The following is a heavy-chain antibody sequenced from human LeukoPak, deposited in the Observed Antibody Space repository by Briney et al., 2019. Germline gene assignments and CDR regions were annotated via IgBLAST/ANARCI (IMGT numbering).Heavy chain of an antibody. J-gene: IGHJ5*02. D-gene: IGHD5/OR15-5a*01. V-gene: IGHV3-23*01. CDR2: ISGSGGGT. Sequence: GGSLRLSCAASGFTFSSYAMSWVRQAPGKGLEWVSAISGSGGGTYYGDSVKGRFTISRDNSKNMVYLQMNSLRVEDTAVYYCAKEGQRGSYGVYDDYHWGQGTLVTVSS. CDR3: AKEGQRGSYGVYDDYH. CDR1: GFTFSSYA.